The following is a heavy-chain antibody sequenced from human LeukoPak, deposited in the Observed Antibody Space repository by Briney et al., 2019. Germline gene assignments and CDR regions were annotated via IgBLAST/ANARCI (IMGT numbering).Heavy chain of an antibody. Sequence: GGSLRLSCAASGFTFSSYWTHWVRQAPGKGLVWVSRINSDGSTTTYADSVKGRFTISRDNAKNTLYLQMNSLRAEDTAVYYCARGYSGSYRVDYWGQGTLVTVSS. CDR2: INSDGSTT. V-gene: IGHV3-74*01. J-gene: IGHJ4*02. CDR3: ARGYSGSYRVDY. CDR1: GFTFSSYW. D-gene: IGHD1-26*01.